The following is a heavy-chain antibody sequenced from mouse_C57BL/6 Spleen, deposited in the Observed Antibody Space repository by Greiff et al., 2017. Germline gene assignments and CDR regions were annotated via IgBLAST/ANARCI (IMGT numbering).Heavy chain of an antibody. J-gene: IGHJ2*01. D-gene: IGHD1-1*01. CDR2: ISSGSSTI. CDR1: GFTFSDYG. Sequence: EVMLVESGGGLVKPGGSLKLSCAASGFTFSDYGMHWVRQAPEKGLEWVAYISSGSSTIYYADTVKGRFTISRDNAKNTLFLQMTRLRSEDSAMYYCARSLHYYGNSYGYFDYWGQGTTLTVSS. CDR3: ARSLHYYGNSYGYFDY. V-gene: IGHV5-17*01.